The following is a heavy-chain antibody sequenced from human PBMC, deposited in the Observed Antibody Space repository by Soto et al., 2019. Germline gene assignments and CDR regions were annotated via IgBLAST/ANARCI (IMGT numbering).Heavy chain of an antibody. CDR2: INXXGXSX. V-gene: IGHV1-46*01. CDR3: AREAVGATRGMDV. J-gene: IGHJ6*02. CDR1: GYTFTGYY. D-gene: IGHD1-26*01. Sequence: ASVKVSCKASGYTFTGYYMHWVRQAPGQGLEWXGXINXXGXSXXXAXXXXGRVTMTRDTSTSTVYMELSSLRSEDTAVYYCAREAVGATRGMDVWGQGTTVTVSS.